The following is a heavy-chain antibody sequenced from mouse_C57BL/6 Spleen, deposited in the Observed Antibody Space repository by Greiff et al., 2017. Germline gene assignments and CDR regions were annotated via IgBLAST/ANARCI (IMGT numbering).Heavy chain of an antibody. CDR3: ASRWLLRYFDV. CDR2: ISYDGSN. CDR1: GYSITSGYY. J-gene: IGHJ1*03. V-gene: IGHV3-6*01. Sequence: EVKLMESGPGLVKPSQSLSLTCSVTGYSITSGYYWNWIRQFPGNKLEWMGYISYDGSNNYNPSFKNRISITRDTSKNQFFLKLNSVTTEDTATYYCASRWLLRYFDVWGTGTTVTVSS. D-gene: IGHD2-3*01.